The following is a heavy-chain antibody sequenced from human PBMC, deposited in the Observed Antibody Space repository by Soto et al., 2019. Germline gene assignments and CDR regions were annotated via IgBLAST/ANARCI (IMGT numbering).Heavy chain of an antibody. CDR3: ARARKGSGSDYYYHYGMDV. J-gene: IGHJ6*04. V-gene: IGHV4-34*01. CDR2: INHSGST. D-gene: IGHD3-3*01. Sequence: SETLSLTCSVYGGSFSDYYWSWIRQPPGKGLEWIGEINHSGSTNYNPSLKSRVTISVHTSKNQFSLKLSSVTAADTAVYYCARARKGSGSDYYYHYGMDVWGKGTTVTSPQ. CDR1: GGSFSDYY.